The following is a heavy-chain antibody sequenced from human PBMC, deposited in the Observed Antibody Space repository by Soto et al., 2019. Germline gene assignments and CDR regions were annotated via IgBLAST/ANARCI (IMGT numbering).Heavy chain of an antibody. J-gene: IGHJ6*02. V-gene: IGHV3-30*18. Sequence: GGSLRLSCAASGFTFSSYGMHWVRQAPGKGLEWVAVISYDGSNKYYADSVKGRFTISRDNSKNTLYLQMNSLRAEDTAVYYCGKETVRSYFYYFYGMDVWGQGTTVTVSS. CDR1: GFTFSSYG. CDR2: ISYDGSNK. CDR3: GKETVRSYFYYFYGMDV. D-gene: IGHD1-26*01.